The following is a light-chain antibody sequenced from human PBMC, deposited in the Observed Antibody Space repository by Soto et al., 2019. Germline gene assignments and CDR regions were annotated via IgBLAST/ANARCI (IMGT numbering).Light chain of an antibody. CDR3: QQRSSWPPTIT. J-gene: IGKJ5*01. CDR2: DAS. V-gene: IGKV3-11*01. CDR1: QTVSTY. Sequence: EIVLTQSPDTLSLSPLERDNLXSRTSQTVSTYLAWYQQKPGQAPRLLVYDASKRAPGIPARFIGSGSGTGFTLTISRLEPEDFAVYYCQQRSSWPPTITFGQGTRLEIK.